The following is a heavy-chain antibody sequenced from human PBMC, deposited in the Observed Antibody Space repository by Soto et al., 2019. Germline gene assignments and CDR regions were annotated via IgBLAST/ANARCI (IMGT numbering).Heavy chain of an antibody. CDR3: ARELQARGYDYYYMDV. J-gene: IGHJ6*03. CDR1: GGTFSSYT. V-gene: IGHV1-69*08. CDR2: IIPILGIA. Sequence: QVQLVQSGAEVKKPGSSVKVSCKASGGTFSSYTISWVRQAPGQGLEWMGRIIPILGIANYAQKFQGRVTITADKSTSTAYMELSSLRSEDTAVYYCARELQARGYDYYYMDVWGKGTTVTVSS. D-gene: IGHD2-2*01.